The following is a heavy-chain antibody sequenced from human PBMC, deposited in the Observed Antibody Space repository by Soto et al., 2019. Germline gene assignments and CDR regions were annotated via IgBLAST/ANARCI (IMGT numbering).Heavy chain of an antibody. CDR3: TKRLGSTATTYGDS. J-gene: IGHJ4*02. V-gene: IGHV3-23*01. D-gene: IGHD1-1*01. CDR2: ISDNGGTT. Sequence: PGGSLRLSCTASGFTFSSYDMSWGRQAPGKGLEWVSVISDNGGTTYYADSVKGRFTISRDNSKNTLYLQMNSLRVEDTAVYYCTKRLGSTATTYGDSWGQGTLGTVPQ. CDR1: GFTFSSYD.